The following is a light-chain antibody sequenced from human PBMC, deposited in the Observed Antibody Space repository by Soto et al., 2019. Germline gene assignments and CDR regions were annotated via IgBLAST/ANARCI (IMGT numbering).Light chain of an antibody. CDR3: QQYNNYSPT. CDR1: QSITNW. CDR2: DAS. J-gene: IGKJ1*01. V-gene: IGKV1-5*01. Sequence: DIQMIPFLSTSSEYEGDRVTITCRASQSITNWVAWYQQKPGKAPKLLIYDASNLESGVPSRFSGGGSGTDFTLTVSSLQPDDFATYYCQQYNNYSPTFGQGTKV.